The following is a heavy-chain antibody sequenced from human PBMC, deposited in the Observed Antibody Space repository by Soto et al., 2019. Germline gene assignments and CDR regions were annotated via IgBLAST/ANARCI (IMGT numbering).Heavy chain of an antibody. CDR2: IYPGDSDT. CDR1: GYSFTSYW. Sequence: GESLKISCKGSGYSFTSYWIGWVRQMPGKGLEWMGIIYPGDSDTRYSPSFQGQVTISADKSISTAYLQWSSLKASDTAMYYCARHSRRSYYYHDMGVWGQGTTVTVSS. V-gene: IGHV5-51*01. CDR3: ARHSRRSYYYHDMGV. J-gene: IGHJ6*02.